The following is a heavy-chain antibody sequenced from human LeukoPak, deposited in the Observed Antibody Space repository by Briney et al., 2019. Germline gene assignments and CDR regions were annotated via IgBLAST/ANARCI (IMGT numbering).Heavy chain of an antibody. V-gene: IGHV4-61*05. J-gene: IGHJ4*02. CDR3: ARSITSTGTGDY. Sequence: SETLSLTCTVSGGSISSNNYYWGWIRQPPGKGLEWIGYIYYSGSTNYNPSLKSRVTISVDTSKNQFSLKLSSVTAADTAVYYCARSITSTGTGDYWGQGTLVTVSS. CDR1: GGSISSNNYY. CDR2: IYYSGST. D-gene: IGHD4-17*01.